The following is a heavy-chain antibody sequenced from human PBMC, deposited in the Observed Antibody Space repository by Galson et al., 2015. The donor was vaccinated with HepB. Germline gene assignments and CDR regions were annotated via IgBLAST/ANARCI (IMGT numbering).Heavy chain of an antibody. V-gene: IGHV3-48*02. CDR1: GFTFSSYS. D-gene: IGHD3-10*01. CDR2: ISSSSSTI. J-gene: IGHJ3*02. CDR3: ARGYYGSGSRDAFDI. Sequence: SLRLSCAASGFTFSSYSMNWVRQAPGKGLEWVSYISSSSSTIYYADSVKGRFTISRDNAKNSLYLQMNSLRDEDTAVYYCARGYYGSGSRDAFDIWGQGTMVTVSS.